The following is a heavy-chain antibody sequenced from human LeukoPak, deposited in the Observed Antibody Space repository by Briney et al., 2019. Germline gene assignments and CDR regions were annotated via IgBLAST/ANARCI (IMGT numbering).Heavy chain of an antibody. CDR3: ECGPRDIAVGGTYYH. CDR1: GYTLTSYG. V-gene: IGHV1-18*01. Sequence: ASVKVSCKASGYTLTSYGISWVRQAPGQGLEWMGSISAYNGNTNYAQKLQGRVTMTTDTSTSTAYMELRNLRSDETEEYSGECGPRDIAVGGTYYHWGQGTLVTVSS. J-gene: IGHJ1*01. D-gene: IGHD6-13*01. CDR2: ISAYNGNT.